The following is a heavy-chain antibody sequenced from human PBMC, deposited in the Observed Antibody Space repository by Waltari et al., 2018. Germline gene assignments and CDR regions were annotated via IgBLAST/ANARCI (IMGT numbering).Heavy chain of an antibody. CDR2: INHNGNI. CDR1: GVPFSGYY. Sequence: QVQLQQWGAGQLQPSETLSLTCAVYGVPFSGYYWGWIRQPPGKGLEWIGEINHNGNINRNPSLRSRLKMLIDTSKSQFALKLNSVTAADTGVYYCVRLEDCTGPGGNCYSADSFAMDVWGQGTMVTVSS. CDR3: VRLEDCTGPGGNCYSADSFAMDV. D-gene: IGHD2-15*01. V-gene: IGHV4-34*02. J-gene: IGHJ6*02.